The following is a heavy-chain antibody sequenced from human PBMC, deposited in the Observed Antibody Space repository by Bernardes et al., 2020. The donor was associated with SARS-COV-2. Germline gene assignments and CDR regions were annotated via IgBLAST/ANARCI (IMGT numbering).Heavy chain of an antibody. D-gene: IGHD6-19*01. V-gene: IGHV3-23*01. CDR3: AKFAMVVAGLRDYFDY. J-gene: IGHJ4*02. CDR2: ISGSGGST. CDR1: GFTFNKYA. Sequence: GGSLRPSCAVPGFTFNKYAMSWVRPAPGKGLEWVSAISGSGGSTYYADSVQGRFTISRDNSKNMLYLRMNSLRAEDTAVYYCAKFAMVVAGLRDYFDYWGQGALVTVSS.